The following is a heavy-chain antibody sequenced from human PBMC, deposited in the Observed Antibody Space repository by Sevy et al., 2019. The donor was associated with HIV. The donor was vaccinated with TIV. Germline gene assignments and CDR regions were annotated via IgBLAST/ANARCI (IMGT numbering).Heavy chain of an antibody. CDR2: ISSSGGSI. V-gene: IGHV3-48*01. CDR1: GFSFSNYN. Sequence: GGSLRRSCAASGFSFSNYNINWVRQAPGKGLEWVSYISSSGGSIYHADSVKGRFTISRYDAKKSLYLQMNSLRAEDTAVYYCAREGGYSDKGMDVWGQGTSVTVSS. D-gene: IGHD3-22*01. J-gene: IGHJ6*02. CDR3: AREGGYSDKGMDV.